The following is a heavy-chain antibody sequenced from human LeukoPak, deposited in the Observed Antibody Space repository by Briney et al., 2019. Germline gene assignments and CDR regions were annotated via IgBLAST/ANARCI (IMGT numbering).Heavy chain of an antibody. D-gene: IGHD3-3*01. CDR3: ARAFRSGYYRGNWFDP. V-gene: IGHV1-8*03. CDR2: MSPNSGDT. Sequence: GASVTVSFTSSGYTFTIYDINWVRHAPGQGIEWMGCMSPNSGDTGYAQKFQGRVTITRNTSISTAYMELSSLRSEGTAVYYCARAFRSGYYRGNWFDPWGQGTLVTVSS. CDR1: GYTFTIYD. J-gene: IGHJ5*02.